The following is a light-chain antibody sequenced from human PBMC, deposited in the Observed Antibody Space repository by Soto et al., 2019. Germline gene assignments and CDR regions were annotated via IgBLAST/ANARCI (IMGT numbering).Light chain of an antibody. V-gene: IGLV2-14*01. CDR2: EVS. Sequence: QSALTQPASVSGSSGQSITISCTGTSSDVGAYNYVSWHQQHPGKAPKLMIYEVSNRPSGVSNRFSGSKSGNTASLTISGLQAEDEGDYYCSSYTSGSTWVFGGGTKLTVL. CDR3: SSYTSGSTWV. CDR1: SSDVGAYNY. J-gene: IGLJ3*02.